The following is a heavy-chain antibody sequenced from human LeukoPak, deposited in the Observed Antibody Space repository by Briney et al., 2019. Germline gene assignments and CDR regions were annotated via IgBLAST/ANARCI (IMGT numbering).Heavy chain of an antibody. D-gene: IGHD3-9*01. J-gene: IGHJ4*02. V-gene: IGHV3-33*01. CDR3: ARDDSPTGYAYDY. CDR2: TWHDGSEK. Sequence: PGGSLRLSCAASGFTFSDYGMHWVRQAPGKGLEWVAVTWHDGSEKYYGDAVKGRFTISRDDSKNTLHLQMNSLRPEDTGVYYCARDDSPTGYAYDYWGQGTLVAVSS. CDR1: GFTFSDYG.